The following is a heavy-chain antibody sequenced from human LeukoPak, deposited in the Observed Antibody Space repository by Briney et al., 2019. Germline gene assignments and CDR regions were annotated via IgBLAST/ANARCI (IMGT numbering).Heavy chain of an antibody. V-gene: IGHV3-21*01. CDR1: GFTVSNNY. D-gene: IGHD4-23*01. J-gene: IGHJ4*02. CDR3: ARGGGLATVVTQSDY. CDR2: ISSSSSYI. Sequence: PGGSLRLSCAASGFTVSNNYMNWVRQAPGKGLEWVSSISSSSSYIYYADSVKGRFTISRDNAKNSLYLQMNSLRAEDTAVYYCARGGGLATVVTQSDYWGQGTLVTVSS.